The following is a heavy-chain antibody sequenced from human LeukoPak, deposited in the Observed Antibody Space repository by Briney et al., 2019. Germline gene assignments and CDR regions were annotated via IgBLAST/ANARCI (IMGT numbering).Heavy chain of an antibody. V-gene: IGHV3-7*01. CDR1: GFMFTTYW. CDR3: VGGDY. CDR2: INQDGSDK. Sequence: GGSLRLSCAASGFMFTTYWMSWVRQAPGKGLEWVANINQDGSDKYYVDSVKGRFTISRDNTKNSLYLQMNSLRAEDTAVYYCVGGDYWGQGTLVTVSS. J-gene: IGHJ4*02.